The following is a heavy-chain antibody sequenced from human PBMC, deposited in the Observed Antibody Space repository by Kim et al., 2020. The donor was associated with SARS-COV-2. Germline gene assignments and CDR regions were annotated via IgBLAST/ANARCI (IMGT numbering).Heavy chain of an antibody. Sequence: SETLSLTCAVSGGSISSSNWWSWVRQPPGKGLEWIGEIYHSGSTNYNPSLKSRVTISVDKSKNQLSLKLSSVTAADTAVYYCARRGGSGYFRAVGFDPWGQGTLVTVSS. V-gene: IGHV4-4*02. CDR2: IYHSGST. CDR1: GGSISSSNW. J-gene: IGHJ5*02. CDR3: ARRGGSGYFRAVGFDP. D-gene: IGHD3-22*01.